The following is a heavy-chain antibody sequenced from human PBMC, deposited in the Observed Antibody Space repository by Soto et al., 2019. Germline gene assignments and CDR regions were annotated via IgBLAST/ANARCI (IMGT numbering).Heavy chain of an antibody. D-gene: IGHD2-15*01. CDR2: MNSDGSNP. CDR3: ATSKGSMRHGPTPY. CDR1: GVTFSNYW. J-gene: IGHJ4*02. V-gene: IGHV3-74*01. Sequence: EVQLVESGGALVQPGGSLRLSCAASGVTFSNYWMHWVRQAPGKGLVWISRMNSDGSNPVYADAVKGRFTISRDNAKNTLYLQMNSLRVKDTAVYYCATSKGSMRHGPTPYWGQGTLVNVSS.